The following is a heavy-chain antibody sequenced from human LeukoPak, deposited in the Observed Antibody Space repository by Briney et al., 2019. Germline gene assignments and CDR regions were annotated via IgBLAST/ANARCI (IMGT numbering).Heavy chain of an antibody. D-gene: IGHD2-2*01. CDR2: ISSSSSTI. Sequence: PGGSLRLPCAASGFTFSSYSMNWVRQAPGRGLEWVSYISSSSSTIYYADSVKGRFTISRDNAKNSLYLQMNSLRAEDTAVYYCARARYCSSTSCQSWDYWGQGTLVTVSS. CDR3: ARARYCSSTSCQSWDY. CDR1: GFTFSSYS. J-gene: IGHJ4*02. V-gene: IGHV3-48*04.